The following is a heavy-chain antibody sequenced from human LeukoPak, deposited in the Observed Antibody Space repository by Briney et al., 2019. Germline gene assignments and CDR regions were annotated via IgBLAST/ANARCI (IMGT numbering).Heavy chain of an antibody. Sequence: SETLSLTCTVSGGSISSYYWSWIRQPAGKGLEWIGRIYTSGSTNYNHSLKSRVTMSVDTSKNQFSLKLSSVTAADTAVYYCARALGYCSSTSCDLRYFDLWGRGTLVTVSS. CDR2: IYTSGST. V-gene: IGHV4-4*07. CDR1: GGSISSYY. J-gene: IGHJ2*01. CDR3: ARALGYCSSTSCDLRYFDL. D-gene: IGHD2-2*01.